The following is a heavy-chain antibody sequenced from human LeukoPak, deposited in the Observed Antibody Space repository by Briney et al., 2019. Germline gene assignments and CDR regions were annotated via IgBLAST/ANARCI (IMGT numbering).Heavy chain of an antibody. CDR1: GFSFNTYS. J-gene: IGHJ6*02. D-gene: IGHD5-12*01. V-gene: IGHV3-21*01. CDR3: ARARGYDSGVFGMDV. CDR2: TSSSSRYI. Sequence: PGGSLRLSCVASGFSFNTYSMNWARQAPGKGLEWVSSTSSSSRYIFYPESLKGRLTISRDNAKKSLYLQISSLTDGDTAVYYCARARGYDSGVFGMDVWGQGTAVTVSS.